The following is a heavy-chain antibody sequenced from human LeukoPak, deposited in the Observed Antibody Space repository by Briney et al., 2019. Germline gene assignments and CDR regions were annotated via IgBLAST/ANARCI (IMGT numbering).Heavy chain of an antibody. J-gene: IGHJ4*02. V-gene: IGHV3-73*01. Sequence: GGSLRLSCAASGFSFSGSAIHWVRQASGKGLEWVGHIRRKGNDYATAYTASVKGRFTISRDDSKNTAFLQMDSLKTEDTAVYFCARLGGSPPYFDYWGQETLVTVSS. CDR1: GFSFSGSA. D-gene: IGHD3-16*01. CDR2: IRRKGNDYAT. CDR3: ARLGGSPPYFDY.